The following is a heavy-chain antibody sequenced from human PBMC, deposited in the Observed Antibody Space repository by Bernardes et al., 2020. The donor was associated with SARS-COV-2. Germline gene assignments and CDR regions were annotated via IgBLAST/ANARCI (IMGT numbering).Heavy chain of an antibody. Sequence: GGSLRLSCAASGFTVSSNDMNWVRQAPGKGLEWVSAIDRGGSTYYADSLKGRFTISRDNSKNTPYLQMNSLRPDDTAVYFCARGFAGTAKLDYWGQGIPVTVSS. J-gene: IGHJ4*02. CDR1: GFTVSSND. V-gene: IGHV3-66*02. CDR2: IDRGGST. CDR3: ARGFAGTAKLDY. D-gene: IGHD6-13*01.